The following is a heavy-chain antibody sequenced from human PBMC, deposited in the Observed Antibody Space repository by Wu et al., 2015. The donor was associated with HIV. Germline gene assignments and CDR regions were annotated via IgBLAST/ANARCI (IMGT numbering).Heavy chain of an antibody. CDR1: GGTFSSFA. J-gene: IGHJ3*02. Sequence: QVRLVQSGAEVKKPGSSVKVSCKASGGTFSSFALSWVRQAPGQGLEWVGGIIPLFDTSHSAQNFRDRVTITADESTSTAYMELNSLTFEDTAVYYCARVAGSSRYREFDMWGQGTMVTVSS. V-gene: IGHV1-69*12. D-gene: IGHD6-13*01. CDR3: ARVAGSSRYREFDM. CDR2: IIPLFDTS.